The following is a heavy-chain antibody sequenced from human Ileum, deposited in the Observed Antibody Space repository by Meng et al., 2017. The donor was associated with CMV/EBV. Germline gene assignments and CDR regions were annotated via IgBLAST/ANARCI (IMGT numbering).Heavy chain of an antibody. CDR3: ARDRVYTNDRGGMDV. D-gene: IGHD1-1*01. J-gene: IGHJ6*02. V-gene: IGHV4-61*01. Sequence: SETLSLTCTVSGGSVSSNTYYWRWIRQRPGKGLEWIGYIHSSGGTKYNPSLKSRVTMSIDMSKNQFSLRLSSVTAADTAVYYCARDRVYTNDRGGMDVWGQGTTVTVSS. CDR2: IHSSGGT. CDR1: GGSVSSNTYY.